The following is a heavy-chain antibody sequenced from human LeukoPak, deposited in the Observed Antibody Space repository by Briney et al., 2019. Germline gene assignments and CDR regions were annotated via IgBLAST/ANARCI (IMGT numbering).Heavy chain of an antibody. CDR3: ARETRGSYVPGLDS. Sequence: GGSLRLSCAASGFSLSNYWISWVRQAPGRGLEWVANIKLDGSEKYYMNSVKGRFTISRDNAKNSLNLQMNSLRAEDTAVYYCARETRGSYVPGLDSWGQGTLVTVSS. V-gene: IGHV3-7*01. J-gene: IGHJ4*02. D-gene: IGHD1-26*01. CDR1: GFSLSNYW. CDR2: IKLDGSEK.